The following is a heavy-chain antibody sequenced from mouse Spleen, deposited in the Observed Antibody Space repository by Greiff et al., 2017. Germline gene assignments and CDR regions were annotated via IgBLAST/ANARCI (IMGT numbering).Heavy chain of an antibody. V-gene: IGHV1-15*01. J-gene: IGHJ1*03. CDR2: IDPETGGT. D-gene: IGHD1-1*01. CDR1: GYTFTDYE. CDR3: TYITTVGYFDV. Sequence: QVQLQQSGAELVRPGASVTLSCKASGYTFTDYEMHWVKQTPVHGLEWIGAIDPETGGTAYNQKFKGKAILTADKSSSTAYMELRSLTSEDSAVYYCTYITTVGYFDVWGTGTTVTVSS.